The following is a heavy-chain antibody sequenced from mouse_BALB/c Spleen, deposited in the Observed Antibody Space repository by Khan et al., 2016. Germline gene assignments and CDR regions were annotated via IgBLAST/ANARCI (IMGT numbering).Heavy chain of an antibody. V-gene: IGHV3-2*02. CDR3: AREGLLRGWFAY. D-gene: IGHD2-3*01. Sequence: EVQLQESGPGLVKPSQSLSLTCTVTGYSITSDYAWNWIRQFPGNKLEWMGYISYSGSTRYNPSLKSRISITRDTSKNQFFLQLNSVTTEDTATYYCAREGLLRGWFAYWGQGTLVTVSA. CDR1: GYSITSDYA. J-gene: IGHJ3*01. CDR2: ISYSGST.